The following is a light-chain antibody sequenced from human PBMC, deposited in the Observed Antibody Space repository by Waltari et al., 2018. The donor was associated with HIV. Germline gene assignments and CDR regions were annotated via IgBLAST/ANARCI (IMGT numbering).Light chain of an antibody. CDR3: CSYGGRRI. CDR2: DVT. V-gene: IGLV2-8*01. CDR1: ISDVGAYNY. Sequence: QSALTQPPSASGSPGQSVTISCTGTISDVGAYNYVSWFQQHPGKAPKLMIYDVTKRPSGVPDRFSGSKSGNTASLTISGLQPEDEADYHCCSYGGRRIFAGGTKLTVL. J-gene: IGLJ2*01.